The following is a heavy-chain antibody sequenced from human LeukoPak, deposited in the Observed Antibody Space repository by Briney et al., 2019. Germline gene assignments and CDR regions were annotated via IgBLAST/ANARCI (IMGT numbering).Heavy chain of an antibody. Sequence: ALVKVSCKASGYTFTSYGISLVRQAPGQGLEWMGWISAYNGNTNYAQKLQGRVTMTTDTSTSTAYMELRSLRSDDTAVYYCARDYYDSSGYAFLVPFDYWGQGTLVTVSS. V-gene: IGHV1-18*01. CDR3: ARDYYDSSGYAFLVPFDY. J-gene: IGHJ4*02. D-gene: IGHD3-22*01. CDR2: ISAYNGNT. CDR1: GYTFTSYG.